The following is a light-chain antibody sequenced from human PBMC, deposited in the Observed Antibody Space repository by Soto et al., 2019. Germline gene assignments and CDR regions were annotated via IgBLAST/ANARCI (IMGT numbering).Light chain of an antibody. J-gene: IGLJ1*01. CDR1: RSAVGGYDY. CDR2: EVS. Sequence: QSPRTPPPSGSGAPGQSVTISRPGNRSAVGGYDYVTPYNQRPGKAPQPMIYEVSKPPPGVPERFSGSKSGNTAALTVSGLQAEDVADYSCSSYVGTNSYVFGTGTKVTV. V-gene: IGLV2-8*01. CDR3: SSYVGTNSYV.